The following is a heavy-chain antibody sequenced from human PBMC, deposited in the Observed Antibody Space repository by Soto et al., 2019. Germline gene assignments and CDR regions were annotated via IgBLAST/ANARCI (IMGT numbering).Heavy chain of an antibody. Sequence: EVQLVESGGGLVQPGRSLRLSCAASGFTFDDYAMHWVRQAPGMGLEWVSGISWNSGSIGHADSVKGRFTISRDNAKNSLYLQMNSLRPEDTALYYCAKDPYSNYGAWFDPWGQGTLVTVSS. CDR3: AKDPYSNYGAWFDP. V-gene: IGHV3-9*01. J-gene: IGHJ5*02. CDR2: ISWNSGSI. CDR1: GFTFDDYA. D-gene: IGHD4-4*01.